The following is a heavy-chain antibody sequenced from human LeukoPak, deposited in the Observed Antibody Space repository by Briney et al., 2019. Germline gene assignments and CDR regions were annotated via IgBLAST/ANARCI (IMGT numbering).Heavy chain of an antibody. CDR1: GGSFSGYY. D-gene: IGHD2-2*01. Sequence: SETLSLTCAVYGGSFSGYYWSWIRQPPGKGLEWIGEINHSGRTNYNPSLKSRVTISVDTSKNQFSLKLSSVTAADTAVYYCARGGLVWDIVVVPAATRDNWFDPWGQGTLVTVSS. V-gene: IGHV4-34*01. CDR2: INHSGRT. J-gene: IGHJ5*02. CDR3: ARGGLVWDIVVVPAATRDNWFDP.